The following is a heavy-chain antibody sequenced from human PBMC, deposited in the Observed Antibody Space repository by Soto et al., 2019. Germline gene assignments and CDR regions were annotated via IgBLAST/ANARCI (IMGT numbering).Heavy chain of an antibody. CDR3: ARDYNFWSEHFYYYYLNV. CDR2: ISSSSSYI. Sequence: EVQLVESGGGLVKPGGSLRRACAASGFTFSSYSMNWVRQAPGKGLEWVSSISSSSSYIYYADSVKGRFTISRDNAKNSLYLQIKSPRAEDTAVYYCARDYNFWSEHFYYYYLNVWGKRNTVTVTS. V-gene: IGHV3-21*01. CDR1: GFTFSSYS. D-gene: IGHD3-3*01. J-gene: IGHJ6*03.